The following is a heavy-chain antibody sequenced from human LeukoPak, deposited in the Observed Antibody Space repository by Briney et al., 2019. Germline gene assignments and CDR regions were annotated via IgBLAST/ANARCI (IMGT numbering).Heavy chain of an antibody. CDR1: GFTVSSNY. J-gene: IGHJ4*02. D-gene: IGHD3-9*01. CDR2: IYSGGST. Sequence: GGSLRLSCAASGFTVSSNYMSWVRQAPGKGLEWVSVIYSGGSTYYADSVKGRFTISRHDSKNTLYLQMNSLRAEDTAVYYCARVSATGYYEVDYWGQGTLVTVSS. CDR3: ARVSATGYYEVDY. V-gene: IGHV3-53*01.